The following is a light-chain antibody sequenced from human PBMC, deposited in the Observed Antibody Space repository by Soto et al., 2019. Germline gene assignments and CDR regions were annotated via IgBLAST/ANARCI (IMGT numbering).Light chain of an antibody. CDR1: QSVSSY. CDR2: AAS. CDR3: QQYRNWPRT. Sequence: EIVMTQSPATLSVSPGERATLSCRASQSVSSYLTWYQQKPGQTPSLLIYAASTRATGIPARFSGSGSGTEVTLPIISLQYDDFSVYYCQQYRNWPRTFGQGTQVEI. J-gene: IGKJ1*01. V-gene: IGKV3-15*01.